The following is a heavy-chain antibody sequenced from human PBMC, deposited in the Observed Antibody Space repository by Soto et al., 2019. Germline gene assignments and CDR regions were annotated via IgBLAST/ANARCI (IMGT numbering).Heavy chain of an antibody. Sequence: QVQPVQSGAEVKKPGSSEKVSCKASGGTFSSCTISWVRQAPGQGLEWMGRIIPILGIANYAQKFQGRVTITADKSTSTAYMELSSLRSEDTAVYYCALGVVPAAIEFDYWGQGTLVTVSS. CDR1: GGTFSSCT. D-gene: IGHD2-2*02. V-gene: IGHV1-69*02. CDR3: ALGVVPAAIEFDY. CDR2: IIPILGIA. J-gene: IGHJ4*02.